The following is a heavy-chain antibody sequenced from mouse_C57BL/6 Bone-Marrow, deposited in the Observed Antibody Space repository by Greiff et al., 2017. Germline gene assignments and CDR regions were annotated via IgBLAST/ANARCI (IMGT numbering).Heavy chain of an antibody. V-gene: IGHV1-31*01. Sequence: EVQLQQSGPELVKPGASVKISCKASGYSFTGYYMHWVKQSHGNILDWIGYIYPYNGVSSYNQKFKGKATLTVDKSSSTAYMELRRLTSEDSAVYYCARSRGYYASMGDSDYWGQGTTLTVSS. CDR1: GYSFTGYY. CDR2: IYPYNGVS. CDR3: ARSRGYYASMGDSDY. D-gene: IGHD1-1*01. J-gene: IGHJ2*01.